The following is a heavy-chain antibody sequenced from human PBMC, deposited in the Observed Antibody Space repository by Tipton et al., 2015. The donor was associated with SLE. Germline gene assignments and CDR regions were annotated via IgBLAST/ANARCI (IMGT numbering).Heavy chain of an antibody. CDR2: IYDSGST. CDR3: ARGSAAAGYGMDV. Sequence: TLSLTCTVSGGSISSYYWSWIRQHPGKGLEWIGYIYDSGSTNYNPPLKSRVTISVDTSKNQFSLKLSSVTAADTAVYYCARGSAAAGYGMDVWGQGTTVTVSS. D-gene: IGHD6-13*01. CDR1: GGSISSYY. V-gene: IGHV4-59*01. J-gene: IGHJ6*02.